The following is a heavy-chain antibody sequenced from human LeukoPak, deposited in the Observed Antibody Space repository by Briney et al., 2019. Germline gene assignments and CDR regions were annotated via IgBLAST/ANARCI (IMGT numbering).Heavy chain of an antibody. Sequence: GRSLRLSCAASGFTSSSYSMNWVRQAPGKGLEWVSSISSSSSYIYYADSVKGRFTISRDNAKNSLYLQMNSLRAEDTAVYYCARSAGNVLTGYYSYFDYWGQGILVTVSS. D-gene: IGHD3-9*01. CDR1: GFTSSSYS. V-gene: IGHV3-21*01. J-gene: IGHJ4*02. CDR2: ISSSSSYI. CDR3: ARSAGNVLTGYYSYFDY.